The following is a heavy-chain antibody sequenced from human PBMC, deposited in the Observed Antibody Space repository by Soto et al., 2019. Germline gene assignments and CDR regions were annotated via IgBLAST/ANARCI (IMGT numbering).Heavy chain of an antibody. Sequence: GESLKISCQVSESSFTTYWINWVRQVPGKGLEWLGRIDTDDSQTNYSPSFRGHVTISADKSVNTAYLQWDSLKVSDTAMYHCATRMTLVAWGQGTLVTVSS. D-gene: IGHD2-15*01. V-gene: IGHV5-10-1*01. J-gene: IGHJ4*02. CDR2: IDTDDSQT. CDR1: ESSFTTYW. CDR3: ATRMTLVA.